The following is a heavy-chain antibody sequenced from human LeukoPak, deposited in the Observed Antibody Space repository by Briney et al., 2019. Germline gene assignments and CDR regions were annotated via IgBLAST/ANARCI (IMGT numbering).Heavy chain of an antibody. J-gene: IGHJ4*02. CDR3: ANDMTGPVDS. CDR1: GFIFSTYT. Sequence: GGSLRLSCAASGFIFSTYTMNWVRQAPGKGLEWVSSITSNYDSIYYADSVKGRFTISRDDGKNSLYLQMNGLRAEDTAVYHCANDMTGPVDSWGQGTLVTVSS. D-gene: IGHD3-9*01. V-gene: IGHV3-21*06. CDR2: ITSNYDSI.